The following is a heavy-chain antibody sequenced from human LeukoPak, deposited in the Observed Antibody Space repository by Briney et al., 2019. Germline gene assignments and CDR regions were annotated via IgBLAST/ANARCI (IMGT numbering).Heavy chain of an antibody. CDR2: IYSSGST. Sequence: SETLSLTCTVSGGSIGRNNFYWGWIRQPPGKGLGWIGSIYSSGSTYYNPSLKSQVTISIDTSKNQFSLNLSSVTAADTAVYYCARHYGDYAGFFDYWGQGTLVTVSS. J-gene: IGHJ4*02. D-gene: IGHD4-17*01. V-gene: IGHV4-39*01. CDR3: ARHYGDYAGFFDY. CDR1: GGSIGRNNFY.